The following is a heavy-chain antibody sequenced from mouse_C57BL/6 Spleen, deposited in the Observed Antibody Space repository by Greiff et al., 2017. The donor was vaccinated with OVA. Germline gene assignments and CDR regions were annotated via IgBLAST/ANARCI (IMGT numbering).Heavy chain of an antibody. Sequence: EVHLVESGGGLVQPGGSLKLSCAASGFTFSDYYMYWVRQTPEKRLEWVAYISNGGGSTYYPDTVKGRFTISRDNAKNTLYLQMSRLKSEDTAMYYCARGGYGYFDVWGTGTTVTVSS. CDR1: GFTFSDYY. J-gene: IGHJ1*03. CDR2: ISNGGGST. CDR3: ARGGYGYFDV. V-gene: IGHV5-12*01.